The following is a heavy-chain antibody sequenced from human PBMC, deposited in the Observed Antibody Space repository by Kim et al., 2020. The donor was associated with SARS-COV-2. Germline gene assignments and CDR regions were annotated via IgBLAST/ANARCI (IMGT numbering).Heavy chain of an antibody. CDR1: GYTFTSYG. CDR2: ISAYNGNT. V-gene: IGHV1-18*01. D-gene: IGHD3-22*01. CDR3: AREVYYDSSGYHRRVCYFDY. J-gene: IGHJ4*02. Sequence: ASVKVSCKASGYTFTSYGISLVRQAPGQGLEWMGWISAYNGNTNYAQKLQGRVTMTTDTSTSSAYMELRSLRSDDTAVYYCAREVYYDSSGYHRRVCYFDYGGQGTLVTVSS.